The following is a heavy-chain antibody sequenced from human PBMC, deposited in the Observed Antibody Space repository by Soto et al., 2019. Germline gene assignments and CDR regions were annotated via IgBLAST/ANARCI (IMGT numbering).Heavy chain of an antibody. CDR3: ARYCSGGSCYPYYYGMDV. CDR2: TWYDGSKK. Sequence: QVHLVESGGGVVQPGRSLRLSCAASGFTFSSYGMHWVRQAPGKGLEWVALTWYDGSKKYYADSVKGRFTISKDNSKNTLYLQMNSLRGDDTAVYYCARYCSGGSCYPYYYGMDVWGQGTTVTVSS. D-gene: IGHD2-15*01. V-gene: IGHV3-33*01. CDR1: GFTFSSYG. J-gene: IGHJ6*02.